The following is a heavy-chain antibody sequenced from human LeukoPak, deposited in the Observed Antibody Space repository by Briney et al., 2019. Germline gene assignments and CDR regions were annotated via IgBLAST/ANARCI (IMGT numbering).Heavy chain of an antibody. V-gene: IGHV1-2*02. CDR3: ASPRKIYCSSTSCPFDY. Sequence: ASVKVSCKASGYTFTGYYMHWVRQAPGQGLEWMGWINPNSGGTNYAQKFQGRVTMTRDTSISTAYMELSSLRSEDTAVYYCASPRKIYCSSTSCPFDYWGQGTLVTVSS. CDR1: GYTFTGYY. CDR2: INPNSGGT. D-gene: IGHD2-2*01. J-gene: IGHJ4*02.